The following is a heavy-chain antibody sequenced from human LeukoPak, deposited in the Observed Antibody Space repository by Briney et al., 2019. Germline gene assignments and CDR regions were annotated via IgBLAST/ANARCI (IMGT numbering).Heavy chain of an antibody. V-gene: IGHV1-46*01. D-gene: IGHD5-18*01. CDR2: INPSGGST. J-gene: IGHJ4*02. CDR3: AQPRYSYGRAQFDY. Sequence: GASVKVSFKASGYTFTIYYMHWVRQAPGQGLEWMGIINPSGGSTSYAQKFQGRVTMTRDTSTSTVYMELSSLRSEDTAVYYCAQPRYSYGRAQFDYWGQGTLVTVSS. CDR1: GYTFTIYY.